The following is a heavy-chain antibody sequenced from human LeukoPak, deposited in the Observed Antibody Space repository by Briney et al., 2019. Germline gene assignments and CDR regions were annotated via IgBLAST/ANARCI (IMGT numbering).Heavy chain of an antibody. D-gene: IGHD6-19*01. V-gene: IGHV3-21*01. Sequence: GGSLRLSCEASGFTFSSYSMNWVRQAPRKGLEWVSSISSTGNYIYYADSVKGRFTVSRDNAKKSLYLQMNSLRAEDTAVYYCVREWAVAGTGFDYWGQGTLVTVSS. CDR1: GFTFSSYS. CDR2: ISSTGNYI. CDR3: VREWAVAGTGFDY. J-gene: IGHJ4*02.